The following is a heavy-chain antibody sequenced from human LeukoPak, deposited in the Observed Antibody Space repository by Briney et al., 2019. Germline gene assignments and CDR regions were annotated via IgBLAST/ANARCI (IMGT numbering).Heavy chain of an antibody. CDR3: ARLALTGYCSSTSCANWFDP. J-gene: IGHJ5*02. D-gene: IGHD2-2*01. V-gene: IGHV4-59*08. Sequence: SETLSLACTVSGGSISSYYWSWIRQPPGKGLEWIGYIYYSGSTNYNPSLKSRVTISVDTSKNQFSLKLSSVTAADTAVYYCARLALTGYCSSTSCANWFDPWGQGTLVTVSS. CDR2: IYYSGST. CDR1: GGSISSYY.